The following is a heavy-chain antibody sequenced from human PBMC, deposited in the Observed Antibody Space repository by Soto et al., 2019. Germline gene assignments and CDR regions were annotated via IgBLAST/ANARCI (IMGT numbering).Heavy chain of an antibody. D-gene: IGHD3-10*01. V-gene: IGHV1-69*13. CDR2: IIPIFGTA. Sequence: GASVKVSCKASGGTFSSYAISWVRQAPGQGLEWMGGIIPIFGTANYAQKFQGRVTITADESTSTAYMELSSLRSEDTAVYYCARAIRYYGSVIYYNYYYYYAMDVWGQGTTATFSS. J-gene: IGHJ6*02. CDR1: GGTFSSYA. CDR3: ARAIRYYGSVIYYNYYYYYAMDV.